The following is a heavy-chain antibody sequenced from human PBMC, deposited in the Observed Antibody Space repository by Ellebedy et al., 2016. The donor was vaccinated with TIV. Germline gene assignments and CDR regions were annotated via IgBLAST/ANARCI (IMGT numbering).Heavy chain of an antibody. CDR1: GGSISSYY. D-gene: IGHD6-13*01. V-gene: IGHV4-59*08. J-gene: IGHJ4*02. Sequence: MPSETLSLTCTVSGGSISSYYWSWIRQPPGKGLEWIGYIHYSGSATYNPSLKSRVAISVDTSKNQFSLKLSSVTAADTAVYYCARHRTEAGNFDFDYWGQGTLVTVSS. CDR2: IHYSGSA. CDR3: ARHRTEAGNFDFDY.